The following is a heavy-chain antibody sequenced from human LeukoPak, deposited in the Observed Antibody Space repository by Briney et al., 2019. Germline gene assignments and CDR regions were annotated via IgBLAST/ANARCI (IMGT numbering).Heavy chain of an antibody. J-gene: IGHJ6*04. Sequence: GELPKISGNGSGYIFTNYWSDLGQQIRGEGEGFRGIIYTGDSDTRHSLTFQGQVTISADKSISSAYLQWSSMKASNTVMYYCATLPADYNGMDVWGKGTTVTVSS. V-gene: IGHV5-51*07. CDR1: GYIFTNYW. CDR3: ATLPADYNGMDV. CDR2: IYTGDSDT.